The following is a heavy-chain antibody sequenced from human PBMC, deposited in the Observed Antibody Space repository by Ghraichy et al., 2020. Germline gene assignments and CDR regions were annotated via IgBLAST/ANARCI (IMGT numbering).Heavy chain of an antibody. V-gene: IGHV3-48*02. CDR3: ARDRGQSGSYYVFDY. J-gene: IGHJ4*02. D-gene: IGHD1-26*01. CDR1: GFTFSSYS. Sequence: LSLTCAASGFTFSSYSMNWVRQAPGKGLEWVSYISSSSSTIYYADSVKGRFTISRDNAKNSLYLQMNSLRDEDTAAYYCARDRGQSGSYYVFDYWGQGALVTVSS. CDR2: ISSSSSTI.